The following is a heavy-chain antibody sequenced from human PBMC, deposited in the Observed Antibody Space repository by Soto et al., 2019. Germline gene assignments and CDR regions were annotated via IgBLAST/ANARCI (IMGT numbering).Heavy chain of an antibody. J-gene: IGHJ4*02. CDR3: AKGLLGGYDFCPLDY. CDR1: GFTFSSYA. V-gene: IGHV3-23*01. CDR2: ISGSGGST. D-gene: IGHD5-12*01. Sequence: GGSLRLACAASGFTFSSYAMSWVRQAPGKGLEWVSAISGSGGSTYYADSVKGRFTISRDNSKNTLYLQMNSLRAEDTAVYYCAKGLLGGYDFCPLDYWGQGTLVTVSS.